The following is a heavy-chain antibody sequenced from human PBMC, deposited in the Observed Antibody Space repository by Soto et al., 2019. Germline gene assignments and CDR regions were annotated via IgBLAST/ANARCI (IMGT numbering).Heavy chain of an antibody. CDR1: GDIVSSNSAA. V-gene: IGHV6-1*01. CDR2: TYYRSKWYN. J-gene: IGHJ6*02. CDR3: ARARLSAVGGMDV. Sequence: SQTLSLTCPISGDIVSSNSAAWHWISQSPSRGLEWLGRTYYRSKWYNDYAVSVKSRITINPDTSKNQFSLQLNSVTPEDTAVYYCARARLSAVGGMDVWGQGTTVTVSS. D-gene: IGHD1-26*01.